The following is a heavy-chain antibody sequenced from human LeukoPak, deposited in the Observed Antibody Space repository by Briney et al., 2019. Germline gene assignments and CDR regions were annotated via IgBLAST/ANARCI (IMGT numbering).Heavy chain of an antibody. CDR3: ASTKRIQLWLLPFDY. Sequence: ASVKVSCKASGYTFTGYYMHWVRQAPGQGLERMGWINPNSGGTNYAQKFQGRVTMTRDTSISTAYMELSRLRSDDTAVYYCASTKRIQLWLLPFDYWGQGTLVTVSS. CDR1: GYTFTGYY. V-gene: IGHV1-2*02. D-gene: IGHD5-18*01. J-gene: IGHJ4*02. CDR2: INPNSGGT.